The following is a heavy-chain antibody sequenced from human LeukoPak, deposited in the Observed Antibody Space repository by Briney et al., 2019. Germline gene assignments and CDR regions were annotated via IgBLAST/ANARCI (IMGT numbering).Heavy chain of an antibody. CDR3: ARGLKRDSSGWYDY. D-gene: IGHD6-19*01. Sequence: GASVKVSCKASGGTFSSYAISWVRQAPGQGLEWMGGIIPIFGTANYAQKFQGRVTITTDESTSTAYMELSSLRSEDTAVYYCARGLKRDSSGWYDYWGQGTLVTVSS. J-gene: IGHJ4*02. CDR1: GGTFSSYA. CDR2: IIPIFGTA. V-gene: IGHV1-69*05.